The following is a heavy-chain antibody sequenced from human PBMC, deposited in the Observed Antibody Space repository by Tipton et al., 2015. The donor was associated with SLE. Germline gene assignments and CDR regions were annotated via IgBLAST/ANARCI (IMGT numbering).Heavy chain of an antibody. V-gene: IGHV4-61*02. CDR2: IYTSGST. D-gene: IGHD3-22*01. CDR3: ARRAVDYYDSSGFEDY. J-gene: IGHJ4*02. CDR1: GGSISSGSYS. Sequence: TLSLTCTVSGGSISSGSYSWSWIRQPAGQGLEWIGRIYTSGSTNSHPSLKSRATKSVDTSKNQFSLKPSSVTAADTAVYYCARRAVDYYDSSGFEDYWGQGTLVTVSS.